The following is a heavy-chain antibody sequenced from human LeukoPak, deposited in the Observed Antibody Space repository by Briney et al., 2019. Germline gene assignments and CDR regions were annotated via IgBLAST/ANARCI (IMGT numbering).Heavy chain of an antibody. CDR3: VRDGMVTEPINY. V-gene: IGHV3-30*02. Sequence: GGSLRLSCVVSGFTFSNYGMHWVRQAPGKGLEWVAFIRYDGKTEHYADSVKGRLTVSRDTSKNTRYLQMNSLRVEDTAVYYCVRDGMVTEPINYWGQGTLVTVSS. D-gene: IGHD2-21*02. CDR1: GFTFSNYG. CDR2: IRYDGKTE. J-gene: IGHJ4*02.